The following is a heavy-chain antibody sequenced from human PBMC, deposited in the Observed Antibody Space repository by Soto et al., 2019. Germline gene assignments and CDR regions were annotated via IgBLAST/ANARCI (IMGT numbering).Heavy chain of an antibody. CDR3: ARSYSGTFYGYDT. V-gene: IGHV4-59*01. CDR2: VFYTGST. CDR1: GGSISSYH. J-gene: IGHJ5*02. D-gene: IGHD1-26*01. Sequence: SETLSLTCTVSGGSISSYHWSWIRQSPGKGLEWIGYVFYTGSTKYNPALKRRVTISVDTSKNQFSLKLSSVSAADTGLYYCARSYSGTFYGYDTWGQGILVTV.